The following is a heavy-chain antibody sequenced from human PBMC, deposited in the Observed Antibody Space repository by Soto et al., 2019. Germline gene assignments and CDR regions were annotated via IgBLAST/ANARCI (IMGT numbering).Heavy chain of an antibody. CDR3: ARASEYSSSFFFAFDI. CDR2: IYYSGST. J-gene: IGHJ3*02. V-gene: IGHV4-31*03. D-gene: IGHD6-6*01. Sequence: SETLSLTCTVSGGSISSGGYYWIWNRQHQGKDLEWIRYIYYSGSTYYNPSLKSRVTISVDTSKNKCSLKLSSVTAADTDVYYCARASEYSSSFFFAFDIWGQGTMVTVSS. CDR1: GGSISSGGYY.